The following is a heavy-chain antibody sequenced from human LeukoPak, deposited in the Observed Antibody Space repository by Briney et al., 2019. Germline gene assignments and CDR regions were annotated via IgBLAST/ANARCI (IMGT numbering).Heavy chain of an antibody. V-gene: IGHV4-59*01. J-gene: IGHJ4*02. CDR3: ARVGDYYDSSGYGPFDY. CDR2: IYYSGST. Sequence: PSETLSLTCAVYGGSFSGYYWSWIRQPPGKGLEWIGYIYYSGSTNYNPSLKSRVTMSVDTSKNQFSLKLSSVTAADTAVYYCARVGDYYDSSGYGPFDYWGQGTLVTVSS. CDR1: GGSFSGYY. D-gene: IGHD3-22*01.